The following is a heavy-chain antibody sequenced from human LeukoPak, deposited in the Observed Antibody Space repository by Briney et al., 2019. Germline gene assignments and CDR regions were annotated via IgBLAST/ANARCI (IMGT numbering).Heavy chain of an antibody. D-gene: IGHD6-19*01. V-gene: IGHV3-64D*06. CDR1: GFTFSSYA. J-gene: IGHJ4*02. CDR2: ISSNGGST. CDR3: VKGQAGNFDY. Sequence: PGGSLRLSCSASGFTFSSYAMHWVRQAPGKGLEYVSAISSNGGSTYYADSVKCRFTISRDNSRNTLHLQMSSLRAEDTAVYYCVKGQAGNFDYWGQGTLVTVSS.